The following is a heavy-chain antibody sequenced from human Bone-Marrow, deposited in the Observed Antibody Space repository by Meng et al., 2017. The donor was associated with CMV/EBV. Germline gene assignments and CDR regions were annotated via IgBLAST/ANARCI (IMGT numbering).Heavy chain of an antibody. V-gene: IGHV3-30*02. J-gene: IGHJ5*01. Sequence: GESLMISCAAAGFITSSYGMHWVRQARGKGLEWVAFIRYDGSNKYYAESVKGRFTISRDTSKNTLYLQMFSLRADDTAIYYCVRGGKYCSTTNCPRWFDSWGQGTLVTVYS. CDR1: GFITSSYG. D-gene: IGHD2/OR15-2a*01. CDR2: IRYDGSNK. CDR3: VRGGKYCSTTNCPRWFDS.